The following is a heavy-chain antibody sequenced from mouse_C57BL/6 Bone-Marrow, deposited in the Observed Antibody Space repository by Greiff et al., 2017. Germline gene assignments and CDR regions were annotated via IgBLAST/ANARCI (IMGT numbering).Heavy chain of an antibody. V-gene: IGHV1-9*01. CDR3: AGFPLYYCGSSQGYFDV. CDR2: ILPGSGST. Sequence: VQLQQSGAELMKPGASVKLSCKATGYTFTGYWIEWVKQRPGHGLEWIGEILPGSGSTNYNEKFKGKATFTADTSSNTAYMQLSSLTTEDSAIYYGAGFPLYYCGSSQGYFDVWGTGTTVTVSS. J-gene: IGHJ1*03. CDR1: GYTFTGYW. D-gene: IGHD1-1*01.